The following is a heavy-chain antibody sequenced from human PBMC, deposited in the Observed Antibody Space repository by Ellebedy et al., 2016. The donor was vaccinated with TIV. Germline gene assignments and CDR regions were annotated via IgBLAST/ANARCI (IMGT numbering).Heavy chain of an antibody. CDR2: INHVGSNT. CDR1: GFSFSTSW. V-gene: IGHV3-74*01. CDR3: AKEGAHSGSYPDYYYYYGMDV. D-gene: IGHD1-26*01. Sequence: GGSLRLSCAASGFSFSTSWMHWVRQAPGKGLEWVALINHVGSNTNYADSVKGRFTISRDNSKNTLYLQMNSLRAEDTAVYYCAKEGAHSGSYPDYYYYYGMDVWGQGTTVTVSS. J-gene: IGHJ6*02.